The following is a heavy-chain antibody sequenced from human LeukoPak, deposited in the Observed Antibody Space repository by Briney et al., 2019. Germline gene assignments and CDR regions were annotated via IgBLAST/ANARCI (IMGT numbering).Heavy chain of an antibody. Sequence: ASVKVSCKASGYTFTGYYMHWVRQAPGQGLEWMGRINPNSGGTNYAQKFQGWVTMTRDTSISTAYMELSRLRSDDTAVYYCARLNLRGSSWTYYFDYWGQGTLVTVSS. CDR3: ARLNLRGSSWTYYFDY. V-gene: IGHV1-2*04. CDR2: INPNSGGT. D-gene: IGHD6-13*01. J-gene: IGHJ4*02. CDR1: GYTFTGYY.